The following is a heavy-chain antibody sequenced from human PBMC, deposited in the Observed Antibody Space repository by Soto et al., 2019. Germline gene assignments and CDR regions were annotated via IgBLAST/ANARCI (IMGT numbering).Heavy chain of an antibody. CDR3: ARVTYYDFWSGYYNYYGMDV. D-gene: IGHD3-3*01. J-gene: IGHJ6*02. Sequence: SETLSLTCAVSGDSISGSQWWSWVRLPPGKGLEWIGEISHTGTTNYNPSLKSRVTMSVDKPKNQFSLNLTSVTAADTAVYYCARVTYYDFWSGYYNYYGMDVWGQGTTVTVSS. V-gene: IGHV4-4*02. CDR2: ISHTGTT. CDR1: GDSISGSQW.